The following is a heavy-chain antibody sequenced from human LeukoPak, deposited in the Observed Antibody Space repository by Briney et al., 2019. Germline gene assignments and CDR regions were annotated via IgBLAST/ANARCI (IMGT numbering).Heavy chain of an antibody. CDR1: GYTFTSYG. J-gene: IGHJ4*02. CDR3: ATTIGARLMYFDY. D-gene: IGHD6-6*01. CDR2: ISAYNGNT. Sequence: ASVQVSCKASGYTFTSYGISWVRQAPGQGLEWMGWISAYNGNTNYAQNLQGRVTMTTDTSTSTAYMEVRSLRSDDTAVYYCATTIGARLMYFDYWGQGTLVTVSS. V-gene: IGHV1-18*01.